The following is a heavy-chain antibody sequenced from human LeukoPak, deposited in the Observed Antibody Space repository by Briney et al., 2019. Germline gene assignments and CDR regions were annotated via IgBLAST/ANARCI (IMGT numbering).Heavy chain of an antibody. Sequence: PGGSLRLSCAASGFTFSSYGMHWVRQAPGKGLEWVAVISYDGSNKYYADSVKGRFTISRDNAKNSLYLQMNSLRAEDTAVYYCARVVTTVDYWGQGTLVTVSS. D-gene: IGHD4-17*01. V-gene: IGHV3-30*03. CDR1: GFTFSSYG. CDR2: ISYDGSNK. J-gene: IGHJ4*02. CDR3: ARVVTTVDY.